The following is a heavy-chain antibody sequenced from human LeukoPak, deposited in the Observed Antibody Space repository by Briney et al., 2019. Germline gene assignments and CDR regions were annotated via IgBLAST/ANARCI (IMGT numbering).Heavy chain of an antibody. D-gene: IGHD3-10*01. CDR3: ARATGSYSTAYFDY. CDR1: GFTFSSYG. CDR2: IWNDGSNK. J-gene: IGHJ4*02. V-gene: IGHV3-33*01. Sequence: GGSLRLSCAASGFTFSSYGMHWVRQAPGKGLEWVAVIWNDGSNKYYADSVKGRFTISRDNSKNTLYLQMNSLRAEDTAVYYCARATGSYSTAYFDYWGQGTLVTVSS.